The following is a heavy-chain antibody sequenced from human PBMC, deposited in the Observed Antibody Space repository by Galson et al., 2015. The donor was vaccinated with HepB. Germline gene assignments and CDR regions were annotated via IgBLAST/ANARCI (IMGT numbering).Heavy chain of an antibody. CDR1: GGSISSGSYY. D-gene: IGHD2-15*01. V-gene: IGHV4-31*03. CDR2: IYYSGST. J-gene: IGHJ3*02. CDR3: ASLRVVVVAAILLGDAFDI. Sequence: TLSLTCTVSGGSISSGSYYWSWIRQHPGKGLEWIGYIYYSGSTYYNPSLKSRVTISVDTSKNQFSLKLSSVTAADTAVYYCASLRVVVVAAILLGDAFDIWGQGTMVTVSS.